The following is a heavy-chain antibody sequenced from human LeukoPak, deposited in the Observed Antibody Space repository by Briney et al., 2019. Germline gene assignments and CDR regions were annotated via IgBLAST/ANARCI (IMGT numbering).Heavy chain of an antibody. CDR1: GGSISGSSYY. V-gene: IGHV4-39*01. CDR3: ATTYYDFWGFDP. Sequence: SETLSLTCTVSGGSISGSSYYWGWIRQPPGKGLEWIGSIYYSGSTYYNPSLKSRVTISVDTSKNQFSLKLSSVTAADTAVYYCATTYYDFWGFDPWGQGTLVTVSS. CDR2: IYYSGST. D-gene: IGHD3-3*01. J-gene: IGHJ5*02.